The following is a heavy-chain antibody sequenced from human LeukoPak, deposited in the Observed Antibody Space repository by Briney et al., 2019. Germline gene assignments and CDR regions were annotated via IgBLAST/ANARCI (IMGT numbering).Heavy chain of an antibody. CDR2: IRYDGSNK. J-gene: IGHJ4*02. D-gene: IGHD6-19*01. CDR3: AKLGSGWYEEDFDY. Sequence: PGGSLRLSCAASGFTFSSYGMHWVRQAPGKGLEWVAFIRYDGSNKYYADSVKGRFTISRDNSKNTLYLQMNSLRAEDTAAYYCAKLGSGWYEEDFDYWGQGTLVTVSS. CDR1: GFTFSSYG. V-gene: IGHV3-30*02.